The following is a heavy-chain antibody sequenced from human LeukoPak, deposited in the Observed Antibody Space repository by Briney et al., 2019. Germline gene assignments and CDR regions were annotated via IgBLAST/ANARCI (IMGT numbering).Heavy chain of an antibody. CDR2: INPSGGST. CDR3: ARDLQMNYYDSSGYYYHDAFDI. CDR1: GYTFTSYY. D-gene: IGHD3-22*01. J-gene: IGHJ3*02. Sequence: ASVKVSCKASGYTFTSYYMHWVGQAPGQGLEWMGIINPSGGSTSYAQKFQGRVTMTRDTSTSTVYMALSSLRSEDTAVYYCARDLQMNYYDSSGYYYHDAFDIWGQGTMVTVSS. V-gene: IGHV1-46*01.